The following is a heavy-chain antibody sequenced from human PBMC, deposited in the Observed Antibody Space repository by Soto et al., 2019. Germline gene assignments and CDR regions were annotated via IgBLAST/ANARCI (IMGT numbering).Heavy chain of an antibody. Sequence: LGESLKISCKGSGYSFTSYWISWVRQMPGKGLEWMGRIDPSDSYTNYSPSFQGHVTISADKSISTAYLQWSSLKASDTAMYYCARQYGSGSYYNPTMIYGMDVCGQGTTVTVSS. J-gene: IGHJ6*02. CDR3: ARQYGSGSYYNPTMIYGMDV. D-gene: IGHD3-10*01. CDR1: GYSFTSYW. CDR2: IDPSDSYT. V-gene: IGHV5-10-1*01.